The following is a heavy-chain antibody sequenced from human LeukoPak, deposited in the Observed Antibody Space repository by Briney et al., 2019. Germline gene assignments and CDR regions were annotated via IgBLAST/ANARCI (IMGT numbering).Heavy chain of an antibody. Sequence: GGSLRLSCAASGFTFSSYWMSWVRQAPGKGLEWVSAISGSGGSTYYADSVKGRFTISRDNSKNTLYLQMNSLRAEDTAVCYCATHCSSTSCYAGGYWGQGTLVTVSS. CDR2: ISGSGGST. D-gene: IGHD2-2*01. CDR3: ATHCSSTSCYAGGY. CDR1: GFTFSSYW. V-gene: IGHV3-23*01. J-gene: IGHJ4*02.